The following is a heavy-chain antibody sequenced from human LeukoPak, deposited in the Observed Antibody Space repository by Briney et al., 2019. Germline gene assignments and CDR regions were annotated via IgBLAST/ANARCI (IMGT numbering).Heavy chain of an antibody. CDR3: VRDRELNY. J-gene: IGHJ4*02. Sequence: PSETLSLTCIVSGGSVSSGSYYWSWIRQPPGKGLEWIGYVYNSGSTDYNPSLKSRVTISADTSKNQFSLKLSSVIAADAAVYYCVRDRELNYWGQGILVTVSS. V-gene: IGHV4-61*01. CDR1: GGSVSSGSYY. D-gene: IGHD5-24*01. CDR2: VYNSGST.